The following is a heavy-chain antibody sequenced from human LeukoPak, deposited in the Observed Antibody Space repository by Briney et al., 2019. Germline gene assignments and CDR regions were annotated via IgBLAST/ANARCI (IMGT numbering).Heavy chain of an antibody. D-gene: IGHD3-10*01. CDR3: ARDRGAYGMDV. V-gene: IGHV4-59*01. J-gene: IGHJ6*02. CDR1: GGSISSYY. CDR2: IYYSGST. Sequence: SETLSLTCTVSGGSISSYYWSWIRRPPGKGLEWIGYIYYSGSTNYNPSLKSRVAISVDTSKNQFSLKLSSVTAADTAVYYCARDRGAYGMDVWGQGTTVTVSS.